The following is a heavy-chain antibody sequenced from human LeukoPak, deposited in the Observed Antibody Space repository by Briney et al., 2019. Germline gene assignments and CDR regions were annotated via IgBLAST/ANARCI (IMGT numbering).Heavy chain of an antibody. CDR2: IRSKPNNYAT. D-gene: IGHD4/OR15-4a*01. V-gene: IGHV3-73*01. CDR3: TRDLIGATPFDY. CDR1: GFTFSDSA. Sequence: GGSLRLSCAASGFTFSDSAIHWVSQAYGKGLEWVGRIRSKPNNYATAYSASVKGRFTISRDDSKNTAYLQMNSLNTEDAAMYYCTRDLIGATPFDYWGQGTRVSVSS. J-gene: IGHJ4*02.